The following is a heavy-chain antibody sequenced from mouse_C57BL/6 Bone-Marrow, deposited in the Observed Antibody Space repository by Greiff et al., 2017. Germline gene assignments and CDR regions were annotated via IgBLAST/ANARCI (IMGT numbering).Heavy chain of an antibody. CDR1: GFNIKDDY. Sequence: VQLQQSGAELVRPGASVKLSCTASGFNIKDDYMHWVKQRPEQGLEWIGWIDPENGDTEYASKFQGKATITADTSSNTAYLQLSSLTSEDTAVYYCTKIYDYDDPWFAYWGQGTLVTVSA. CDR2: IDPENGDT. V-gene: IGHV14-4*01. J-gene: IGHJ3*01. CDR3: TKIYDYDDPWFAY. D-gene: IGHD2-4*01.